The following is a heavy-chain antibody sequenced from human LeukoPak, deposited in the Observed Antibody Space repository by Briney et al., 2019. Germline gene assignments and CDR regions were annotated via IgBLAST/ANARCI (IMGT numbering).Heavy chain of an antibody. J-gene: IGHJ4*02. Sequence: ASVKVSCKASGYTFTGYYMHWVRQAPGQGLEWMGWINLNSGGTNYAQKFQGRVTMTEDTSTDTAYMELSSLRSEDTAVYYCATGARRDTYYDYVWGSYRSRFCLDYWGQGTLVTVSS. D-gene: IGHD3-16*02. CDR2: INLNSGGT. CDR3: ATGARRDTYYDYVWGSYRSRFCLDY. V-gene: IGHV1-2*02. CDR1: GYTFTGYY.